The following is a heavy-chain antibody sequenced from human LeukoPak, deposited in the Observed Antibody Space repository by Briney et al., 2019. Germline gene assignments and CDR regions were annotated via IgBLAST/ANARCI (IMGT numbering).Heavy chain of an antibody. D-gene: IGHD2-15*01. CDR3: ARALVVYYYMDV. Sequence: GGSLRLSCAASGLTFSSYEMNWVRQAPGKGLEWVSYISSSGDTMYYADSVRGRFTISRDNAKNSLYLQMNSLRAEDTAVYYCARALVVYYYMDVWGQGTTVTVSS. J-gene: IGHJ6*02. CDR1: GLTFSSYE. CDR2: ISSSGDTM. V-gene: IGHV3-48*03.